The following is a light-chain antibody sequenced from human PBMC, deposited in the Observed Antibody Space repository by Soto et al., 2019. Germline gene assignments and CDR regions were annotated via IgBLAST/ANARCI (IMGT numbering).Light chain of an antibody. CDR2: EGS. J-gene: IGLJ3*02. CDR3: SAYVGSTLV. CDR1: SSDVGSNSL. Sequence: QSVLTQPASVSGSPGQSITISCTGTSSDVGSNSLVSWYQQHPGKAPRLMIYEGSKRPSGVSNRFSGSRSANTASLTISGLQADDESEYYCSAYVGSTLVFGGATKLTVL. V-gene: IGLV2-23*01.